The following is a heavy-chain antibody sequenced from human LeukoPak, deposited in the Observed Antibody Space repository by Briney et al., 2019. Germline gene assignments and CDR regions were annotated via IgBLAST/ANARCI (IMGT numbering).Heavy chain of an antibody. CDR2: TYYRSKWYN. Sequence: SQTLSLTCAISGDSVSSNSAAWNWIRQSPSRGLEWLGRTYYRSKWYNDYAVSVKSRITINPDTSKNQFSLQLNSVTPEDTAVYYCARAYREYSSSPDRRLDYWGQGTLVTVSS. D-gene: IGHD6-6*01. V-gene: IGHV6-1*01. J-gene: IGHJ4*02. CDR1: GDSVSSNSAA. CDR3: ARAYREYSSSPDRRLDY.